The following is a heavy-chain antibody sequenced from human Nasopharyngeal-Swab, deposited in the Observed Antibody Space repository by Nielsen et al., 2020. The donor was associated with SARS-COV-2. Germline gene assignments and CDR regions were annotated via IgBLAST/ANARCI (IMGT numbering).Heavy chain of an antibody. CDR1: GFTFSGSA. CDR2: IRSKANSYAT. Sequence: GASLKISCAASGFTFSGSAMHWVRQASGKGLEWVGRIRSKANSYATAYAASVKGRFTISRDDSKNTAYLQMNSLKTEDTAVYYCTRTLGATVVTALTGYYYYMDVWGKGTTVTVSS. V-gene: IGHV3-73*01. D-gene: IGHD4-23*01. CDR3: TRTLGATVVTALTGYYYYMDV. J-gene: IGHJ6*03.